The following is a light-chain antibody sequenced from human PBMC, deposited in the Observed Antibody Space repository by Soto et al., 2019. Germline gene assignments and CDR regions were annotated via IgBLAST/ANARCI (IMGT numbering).Light chain of an antibody. CDR2: DAS. J-gene: IGKJ2*01. Sequence: EIVLTQSPATLSLSPGEGATLSCRASQSVSSYLVWYQQKPDQAPRLLIYDASKRATGIPARFSGSGSGTDFTLTISSLEPEDFAVYYCQQRTSRPPMYTFGQGTKLEIK. V-gene: IGKV3-11*01. CDR3: QQRTSRPPMYT. CDR1: QSVSSY.